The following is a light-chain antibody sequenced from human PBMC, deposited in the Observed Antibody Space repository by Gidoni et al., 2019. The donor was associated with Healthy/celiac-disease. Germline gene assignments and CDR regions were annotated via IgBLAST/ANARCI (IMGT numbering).Light chain of an antibody. CDR1: QGISSA. J-gene: IGKJ2*01. CDR3: QQFNSYPHT. Sequence: AIQLTQSPSSLSASVGDRVTITCRASQGISSALAWYQQKPGKATKLLIYDASSLESGVPSRFSGSGSGTDFTLTISSLQPEDCATYYCQQFNSYPHTFGQGTKLKIK. V-gene: IGKV1-13*02. CDR2: DAS.